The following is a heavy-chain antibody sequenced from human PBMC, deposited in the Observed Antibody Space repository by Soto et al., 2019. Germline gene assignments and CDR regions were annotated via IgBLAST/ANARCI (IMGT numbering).Heavy chain of an antibody. CDR3: AKDLGDGYFDY. J-gene: IGHJ4*02. Sequence: ESGGGVVQPGRSLRLSCAASGFTFSSYGMHWVRQAPGKGLEWVAVISYDGSNKYYADSVKGRFTISRDNSKNTLYLQMNSLRAEDTAVYYCAKDLGDGYFDYWGQGTLVTVSS. CDR1: GFTFSSYG. V-gene: IGHV3-30*18. CDR2: ISYDGSNK.